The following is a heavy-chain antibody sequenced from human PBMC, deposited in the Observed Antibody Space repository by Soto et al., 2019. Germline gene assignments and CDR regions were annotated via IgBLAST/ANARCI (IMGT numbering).Heavy chain of an antibody. CDR1: GYTFSDYG. CDR3: ARERSGYSYGDS. Sequence: QVQLVQSGAEVQKPGASVMVSCKPSGYTFSDYGISWVRQAPGQGLEWMVWVNIYRGTTNYAQRFQGRVTITTDTTTTTAYLDLTSLTTDDTAVYYCARERSGYSYGDSWGQGTLVTVSS. J-gene: IGHJ4*02. D-gene: IGHD5-18*01. CDR2: VNIYRGTT. V-gene: IGHV1-18*01.